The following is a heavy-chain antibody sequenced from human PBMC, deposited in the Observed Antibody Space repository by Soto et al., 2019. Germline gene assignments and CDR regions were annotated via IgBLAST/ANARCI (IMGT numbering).Heavy chain of an antibody. CDR2: IYYSGST. CDR1: GGSISSGGYY. D-gene: IGHD3-22*01. J-gene: IGHJ3*02. Sequence: SETLSLTCTVSGGSISSGGYYWSWIRQHPGKGLEWIGYIYYSGSTYYNPSLKSRVTISVDTSKNQFSLKLSSVTAADTAVYYCARVTMIVVVRSPPDAFDIWGQGTMVTVSS. V-gene: IGHV4-31*03. CDR3: ARVTMIVVVRSPPDAFDI.